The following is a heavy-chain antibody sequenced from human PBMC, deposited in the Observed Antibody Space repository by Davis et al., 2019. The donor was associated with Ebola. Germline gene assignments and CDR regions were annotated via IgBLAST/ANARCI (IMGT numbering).Heavy chain of an antibody. Sequence: GESLKISCAASGFTFSSYWMSWVRQAPGKGLEWVANIKQDGSEKYYVDSVKGRFTISRDNAKNSLYLQMNSLRAEDTAVYYCARNSITIFGVVINNYYYGMDVWGQGTTVTVSS. J-gene: IGHJ6*02. CDR3: ARNSITIFGVVINNYYYGMDV. V-gene: IGHV3-7*01. CDR1: GFTFSSYW. CDR2: IKQDGSEK. D-gene: IGHD3-3*01.